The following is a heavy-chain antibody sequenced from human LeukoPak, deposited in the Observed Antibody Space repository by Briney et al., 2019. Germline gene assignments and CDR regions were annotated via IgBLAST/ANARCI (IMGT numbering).Heavy chain of an antibody. D-gene: IGHD3-22*01. Sequence: SQTLSLTCTVSGGSISSGSYYWSWIRQPAGTGLEWIGRIYTSGSTNYNPSLKSRVTISVDTSKNQFSLKLSSVTAADTAVYYCARGYDSSGYYYDNWSDPWGQGTLVTVSS. CDR2: IYTSGST. J-gene: IGHJ5*02. CDR1: GGSISSGSYY. CDR3: ARGYDSSGYYYDNWSDP. V-gene: IGHV4-61*02.